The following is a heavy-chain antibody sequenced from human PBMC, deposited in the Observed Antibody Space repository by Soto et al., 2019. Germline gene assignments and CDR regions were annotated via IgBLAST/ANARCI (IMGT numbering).Heavy chain of an antibody. CDR2: INSDGSTT. CDR1: GFTFSIYW. CDR3: ARDLTGLFFDY. D-gene: IGHD3-16*01. Sequence: GGSLRLSCAASGFTFSIYWMHWVRQAPGKGLVWVSRINSDGSTTTYADSVKGRFTISRDNAKNTLYLQMNSLRAEDTAVYYWARDLTGLFFDYGGQGTLVTVSS. J-gene: IGHJ4*02. V-gene: IGHV3-74*01.